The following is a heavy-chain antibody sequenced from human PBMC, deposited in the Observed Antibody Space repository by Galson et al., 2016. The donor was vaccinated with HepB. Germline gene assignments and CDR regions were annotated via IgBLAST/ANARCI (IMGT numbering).Heavy chain of an antibody. CDR1: GFTFSIYD. V-gene: IGHV3-13*01. CDR2: IGTAGNT. D-gene: IGHD5-12*01. J-gene: IGHJ6*04. CDR3: ARDGGYSGYDAYGLNV. Sequence: SLRLSCAASGFTFSIYDMHWVRQAPGSGLEWVSVIGTAGNTYYAASVKGRFTISREDAKNSLFFQMNSLTVGDTAVYYCARDGGYSGYDAYGLNVWGKGTTVTVSS.